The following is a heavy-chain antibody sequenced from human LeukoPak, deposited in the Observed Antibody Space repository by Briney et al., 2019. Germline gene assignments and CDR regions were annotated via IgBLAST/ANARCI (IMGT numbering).Heavy chain of an antibody. CDR3: AKDHSYGSGSLPLPDY. J-gene: IGHJ4*02. CDR2: ISGSGDST. Sequence: GGSLRLSCAASGFTFSSYAMSWVRLAPGKGLEWVSAISGSGDSTYYADSVKGRFTISRDNSKNTLYLQMNSLRAEDTAVYYCAKDHSYGSGSLPLPDYWGQGTLVTVSS. V-gene: IGHV3-23*01. CDR1: GFTFSSYA. D-gene: IGHD3-10*01.